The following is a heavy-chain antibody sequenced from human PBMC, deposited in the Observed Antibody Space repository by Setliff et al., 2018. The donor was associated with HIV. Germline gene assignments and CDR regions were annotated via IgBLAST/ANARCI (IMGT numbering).Heavy chain of an antibody. V-gene: IGHV3-7*03. D-gene: IGHD1-7*01. J-gene: IGHJ4*02. CDR2: IKQDGSEK. Sequence: GGSLRLSCAASGLIFSSCWMSWVRQAPGKGLGWLANIKQDGSEKYYVDSVKGRFTISRDNAKNSLYLQMNSLSAEDTDVYYCATDRGTYWGQGTLVTVSS. CDR3: ATDRGTY. CDR1: GLIFSSCW.